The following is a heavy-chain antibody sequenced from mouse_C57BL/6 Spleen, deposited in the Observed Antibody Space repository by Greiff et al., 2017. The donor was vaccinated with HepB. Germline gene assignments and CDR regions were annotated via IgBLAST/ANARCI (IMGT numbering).Heavy chain of an antibody. J-gene: IGHJ2*01. V-gene: IGHV1-50*01. CDR2: IDPSDSYT. CDR1: GYTFTSYW. D-gene: IGHD3-3*01. Sequence: QVQLQQPGAELVKPGASVKLSCKASGYTFTSYWMQWVKQRPGQGLEWIGEIDPSDSYTNYNQKFKGKATLTVDTSSSTAYMQLSSLTSEDSAVYYCASRLRGFDYWGQGTTLTVSS. CDR3: ASRLRGFDY.